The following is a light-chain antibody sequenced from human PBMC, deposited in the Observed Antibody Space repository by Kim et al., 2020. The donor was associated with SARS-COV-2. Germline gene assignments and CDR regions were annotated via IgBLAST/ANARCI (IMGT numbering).Light chain of an antibody. CDR3: CSYAGSYTWV. V-gene: IGLV2-11*01. CDR2: NVT. CDR1: SSDIGTYNY. J-gene: IGLJ3*02. Sequence: GQSVTISCTGTSSDIGTYNYVSWYQQHPGKAPKLMIYNVTKRPSGVPDRFSGSKSGNTASLTISGLQAEDEADYYCCSYAGSYTWVFAGGTQLTVL.